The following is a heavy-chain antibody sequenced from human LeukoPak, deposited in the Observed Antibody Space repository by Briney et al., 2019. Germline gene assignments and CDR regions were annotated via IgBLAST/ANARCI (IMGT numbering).Heavy chain of an antibody. CDR1: GFSFSSYD. Sequence: PGGSLRLSCAASGFSFSSYDMPWVRQAAGKGLEWVSAISIAGDTYYPDSVKGRFTISRENAKNSFYLQMNSLTAGDTAVYYCVRAHVGAGLAFDIWGQGTMVTASS. V-gene: IGHV3-13*01. CDR2: ISIAGDT. D-gene: IGHD1-26*01. J-gene: IGHJ3*02. CDR3: VRAHVGAGLAFDI.